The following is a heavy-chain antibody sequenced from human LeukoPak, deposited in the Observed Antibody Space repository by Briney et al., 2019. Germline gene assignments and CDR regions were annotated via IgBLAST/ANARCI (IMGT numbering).Heavy chain of an antibody. D-gene: IGHD2-15*01. CDR3: ARDVDATSGWFDP. J-gene: IGHJ5*02. CDR2: IYHSGST. Sequence: SETLSLTCTVSGYSISSGYYWGWIRQPPEKGLEWIGSIYHSGSTYYNPSLKSRVTISVDTSKNQFSLKLSSVTAADTAVYYCARDVDATSGWFDPWGQGTLVTVSS. V-gene: IGHV4-38-2*02. CDR1: GYSISSGYY.